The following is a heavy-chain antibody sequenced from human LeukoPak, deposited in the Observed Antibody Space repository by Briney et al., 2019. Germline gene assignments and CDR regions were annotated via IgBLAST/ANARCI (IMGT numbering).Heavy chain of an antibody. CDR3: AKGDTYYDIFVSSLPDDY. V-gene: IGHV3-23*01. D-gene: IGHD3-9*01. J-gene: IGHJ4*02. Sequence: GGSLRLSCAASGFTFSSYAMSWVRQTPGEGLEWVSAISGSGGSTYYADSVKGGFTISRDNSKNTLYLQINSLRAEDTAVYYCAKGDTYYDIFVSSLPDDYGGKGPLVTVS. CDR2: ISGSGGST. CDR1: GFTFSSYA.